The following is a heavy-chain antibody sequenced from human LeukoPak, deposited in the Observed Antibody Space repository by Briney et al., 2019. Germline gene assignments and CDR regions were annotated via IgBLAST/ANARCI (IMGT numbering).Heavy chain of an antibody. Sequence: SETPSLTCTVSGGSISSYYWTWIRQPPGQGLEWIGYIYYSGSTNYNPSLKSRVTISVDTSKNQFSLKLSSVTAADTAVYYCTRVDYSSSWYWFDPWGQGTQVTVSS. D-gene: IGHD6-13*01. CDR3: TRVDYSSSWYWFDP. J-gene: IGHJ5*02. V-gene: IGHV4-59*01. CDR1: GGSISSYY. CDR2: IYYSGST.